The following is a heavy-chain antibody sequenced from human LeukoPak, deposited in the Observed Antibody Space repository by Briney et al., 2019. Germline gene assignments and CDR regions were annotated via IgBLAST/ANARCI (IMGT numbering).Heavy chain of an antibody. CDR2: SYTSGST. CDR3: ARETIAAAETSDY. D-gene: IGHD6-13*01. Sequence: SETVSLTCTVSGRSISSGSYYGSWIRQPAAKGLGWIGRSYTSGSTNYNPSLKSRVTISVDTSKNQFSVKLSSVTAEETVVYYCARETIAAAETSDYWGQGTLVTVSS. CDR1: GRSISSGSYY. J-gene: IGHJ4*02. V-gene: IGHV4-61*02.